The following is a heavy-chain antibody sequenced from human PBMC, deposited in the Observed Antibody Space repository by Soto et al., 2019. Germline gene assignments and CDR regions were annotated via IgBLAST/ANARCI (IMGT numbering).Heavy chain of an antibody. V-gene: IGHV1-69*12. CDR2: IMPIFRTP. J-gene: IGHJ6*02. CDR3: ARDKDRQQLGGNYYYIMDI. D-gene: IGHD3-3*02. Sequence: QVQLVQSGAEVKKPGSSVKVSCKASGGTFSTSAISWVRQAPGQGLEWMGGIMPIFRTPDYAQKFQGRVTITADESTSTAYMELSGLRSEDTAVYYCARDKDRQQLGGNYYYIMDIWGQGTTVTVS. CDR1: GGTFSTSA.